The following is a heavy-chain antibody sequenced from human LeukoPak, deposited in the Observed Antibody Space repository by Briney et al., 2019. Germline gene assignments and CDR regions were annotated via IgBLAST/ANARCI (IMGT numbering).Heavy chain of an antibody. CDR1: GYSFTSYW. Sequence: GESLKISCKGSGYSFTSYWIGWVRQMPGKGLEWMGIIYPGDSDTRYSPSFQGQVTISADKSISTAYLQWSGLKASDTAMYYCARWGIAAAGRDYYYYGMDVWGQGTTVTVSS. CDR3: ARWGIAAAGRDYYYYGMDV. D-gene: IGHD6-13*01. CDR2: IYPGDSDT. J-gene: IGHJ6*02. V-gene: IGHV5-51*01.